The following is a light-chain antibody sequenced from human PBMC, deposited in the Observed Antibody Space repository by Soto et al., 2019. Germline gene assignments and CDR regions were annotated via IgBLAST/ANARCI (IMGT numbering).Light chain of an antibody. J-gene: IGLJ3*02. CDR1: SSNIGGNT. CDR2: SNN. V-gene: IGLV1-44*01. Sequence: QPVLTQPPSASGTPGQRVTISCSGSSSNIGGNTVNWYQQLPGTAPKLLIFSNNQRPSGVPDRFSGSKSGTSASLAISGLQSEDEADYYCAAWDDSLNGWVFGGGTQLTVL. CDR3: AAWDDSLNGWV.